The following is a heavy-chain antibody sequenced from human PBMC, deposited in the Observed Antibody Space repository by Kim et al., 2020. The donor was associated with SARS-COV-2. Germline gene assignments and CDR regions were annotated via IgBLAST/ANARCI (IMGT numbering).Heavy chain of an antibody. CDR1: GGSFSGYY. CDR2: INHSGST. V-gene: IGHV4-34*01. Sequence: SETLSLTCAVYGGSFSGYYWSWIRQPPGKGLEWIGEINHSGSTNYNPSLKSRVTISVDTSKNQFSLKLSSVTAADTAVYYCAREGFPSWLVVPAARGYFQHWGQGTLVTVSS. D-gene: IGHD2-2*01. J-gene: IGHJ1*01. CDR3: AREGFPSWLVVPAARGYFQH.